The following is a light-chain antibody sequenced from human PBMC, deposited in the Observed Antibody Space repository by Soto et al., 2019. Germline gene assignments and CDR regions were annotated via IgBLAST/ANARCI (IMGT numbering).Light chain of an antibody. CDR3: QQYGSYWT. J-gene: IGKJ1*01. V-gene: IGKV1-5*03. CDR1: QSISTW. Sequence: DVQMTQSPSTLSASVGDRVTITCRASQSISTWLAWYQQKPGKAPNLLIYKASSLESGVPSRFSGSGSGTEFTLTISGLQPEDVATYYCQQYGSYWTFGQGTKVEI. CDR2: KAS.